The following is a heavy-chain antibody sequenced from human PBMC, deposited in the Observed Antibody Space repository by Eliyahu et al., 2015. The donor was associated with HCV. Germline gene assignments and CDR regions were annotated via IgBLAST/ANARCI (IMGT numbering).Heavy chain of an antibody. V-gene: IGHV4-34*01. CDR3: ARGVPAAMRAGMDV. CDR1: GGSFSGYY. J-gene: IGHJ6*02. CDR2: INHXGST. D-gene: IGHD2-2*01. Sequence: QVQLQQWGAGLLKPSETLSLTCAVXGGSFSGYYWXWIRQPPGKGLEWIGEINHXGSTNYNPSLKXRVTISVDTSKNQFSLKLSSVTAADTAVYYCARGVPAAMRAGMDVWGQGTTVTVSS.